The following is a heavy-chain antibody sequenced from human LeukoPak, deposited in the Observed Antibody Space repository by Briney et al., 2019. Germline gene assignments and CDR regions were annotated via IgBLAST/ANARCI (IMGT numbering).Heavy chain of an antibody. V-gene: IGHV4-4*07. Sequence: SETLSLTCTVSGGSISSYYWSWIRQPAGKGLEWIGRIYTGGSTNYNPSLKSRVTISVDTSKNQLSLKLSSVTAADTAVYYCASRNFGVVTDWGQGTLVTVSS. CDR1: GGSISSYY. D-gene: IGHD3-3*01. CDR3: ASRNFGVVTD. J-gene: IGHJ4*02. CDR2: IYTGGST.